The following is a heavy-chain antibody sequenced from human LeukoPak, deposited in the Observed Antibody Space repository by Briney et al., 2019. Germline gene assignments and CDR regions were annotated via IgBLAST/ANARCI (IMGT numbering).Heavy chain of an antibody. CDR2: IYNSGSRT. V-gene: IGHV3-23*05. D-gene: IGHD6-19*01. Sequence: GGSLRLSCAASGSTFSTYSMTWVRQAPGKGLGWVSSIYNSGSRTFYGDSVKGRFTVSRDNSKNTLYLQMNSLRAEDTAVYYCAKDVAPDSGWDLDYWGQGTLVTVSS. CDR3: AKDVAPDSGWDLDY. J-gene: IGHJ4*02. CDR1: GSTFSTYS.